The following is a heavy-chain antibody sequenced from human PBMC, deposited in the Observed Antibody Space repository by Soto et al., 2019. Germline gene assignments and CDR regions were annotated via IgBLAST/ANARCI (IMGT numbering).Heavy chain of an antibody. CDR3: ARDRGCSSTGCHNWLDP. CDR1: GGSISDYF. V-gene: IGHV4-59*01. D-gene: IGHD2-2*01. J-gene: IGHJ5*02. CDR2: SYYSWTT. Sequence: QVQLQESGPGLVKPSETLSLTCTVSGGSISDYFWSWIRQPPGKGLEWIGYSYYSWTTNYNPSLKSRVTISVDTSKNQFSLKLNSVTAADTAVYYCARDRGCSSTGCHNWLDPWGQGTLVTVSS.